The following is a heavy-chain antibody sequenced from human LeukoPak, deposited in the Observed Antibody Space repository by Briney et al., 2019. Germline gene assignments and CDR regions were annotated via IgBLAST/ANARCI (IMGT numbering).Heavy chain of an antibody. CDR1: GFTFGDYT. V-gene: IGHV3-49*03. J-gene: IGHJ4*02. CDR3: ASPSKYSSSWFSG. CDR2: IRSKAYGGTT. Sequence: GGSLRLSCTASGFTFGDYTMSWFRQAPGKRLEWVGFIRSKAYGGTTEYAASVKGRFTISRDDSKSIAYLQMNSLKTEDTAVYYCASPSKYSSSWFSGWGQGTLVTVSS. D-gene: IGHD6-13*01.